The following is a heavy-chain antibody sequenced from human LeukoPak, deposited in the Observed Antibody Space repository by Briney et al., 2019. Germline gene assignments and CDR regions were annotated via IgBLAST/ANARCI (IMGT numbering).Heavy chain of an antibody. CDR1: GGSFSSYY. D-gene: IGHD6-19*01. J-gene: IGHJ4*01. V-gene: IGHV4-34*01. CDR3: ARSWQWLILAHPLKNKYCFDY. Sequence: SETMSLTCAVYGGSFSSYYWSWIRQPPGKGLEWIGAINHSGSTNYHTYLKSRVTISVDTAQNQFSLKLIAVTVTSTAVYYCARSWQWLILAHPLKNKYCFDYWGQGTLVTVSS. CDR2: INHSGST.